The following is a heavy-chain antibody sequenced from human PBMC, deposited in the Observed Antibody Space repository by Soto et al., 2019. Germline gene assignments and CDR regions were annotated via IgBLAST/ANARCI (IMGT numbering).Heavy chain of an antibody. D-gene: IGHD3-10*01. CDR3: ARLRLGVTLYYFDY. CDR1: GGSFSGYY. V-gene: IGHV4-34*01. CDR2: IYYSGST. Sequence: SETLSLTCAVYGGSFSGYYWSWIRQPPGKGLEWIGEIYYSGSTYYNPSLKSRVTISVDTSKNQFSLKLSSVTAADTAVYYCARLRLGVTLYYFDYWGQGTLVTVSS. J-gene: IGHJ4*02.